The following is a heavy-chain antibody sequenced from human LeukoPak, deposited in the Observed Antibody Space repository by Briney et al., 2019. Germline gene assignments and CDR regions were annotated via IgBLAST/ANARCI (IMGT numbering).Heavy chain of an antibody. Sequence: ASVKVSCKASGYTFTSYDINWVRQATGQGLEWTGWMNPNSGNTGYAQKFQGRVTMTRNTSISTAYMELSSLRSEDTAVYYCARGGSGYYYWDYWGQGTLVTVSS. CDR3: ARGGSGYYYWDY. D-gene: IGHD3-22*01. V-gene: IGHV1-8*01. CDR2: MNPNSGNT. J-gene: IGHJ4*02. CDR1: GYTFTSYD.